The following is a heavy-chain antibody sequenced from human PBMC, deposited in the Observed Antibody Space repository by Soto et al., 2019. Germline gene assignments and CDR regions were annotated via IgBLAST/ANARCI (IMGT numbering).Heavy chain of an antibody. CDR3: ARTRIAVAGTFDY. CDR2: INGDKNNT. D-gene: IGHD6-19*01. V-gene: IGHV1-3*01. CDR1: GYTFTSFA. Sequence: VQLLQSGAEVKKPGASVKLSCKASGYTFTSFAIHWVRQAPGQRLEWLGWINGDKNNTKYSHNFLGGVTITRDTSARTAYMELSSLKSEDTAVYYCARTRIAVAGTFDYWGRGTLVTVSS. J-gene: IGHJ4*02.